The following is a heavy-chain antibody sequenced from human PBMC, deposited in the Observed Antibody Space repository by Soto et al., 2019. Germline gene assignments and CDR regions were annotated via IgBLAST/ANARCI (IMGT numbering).Heavy chain of an antibody. CDR1: GFTFSGSA. D-gene: IGHD2-8*01. CDR3: TTSEWPADY. J-gene: IGHJ4*02. Sequence: SLRLSCAASGFTFSGSAMHSVRQASGKGLEWVGRIRSKANSYATAYAASVKGRFTISRDDSKNTAYLQMNSLKTEDTAVYYCTTSEWPADYWGQGTLVTVSS. V-gene: IGHV3-73*01. CDR2: IRSKANSYAT.